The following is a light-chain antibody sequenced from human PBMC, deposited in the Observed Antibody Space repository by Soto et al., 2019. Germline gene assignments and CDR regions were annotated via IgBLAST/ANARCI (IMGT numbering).Light chain of an antibody. CDR1: AYDIGISY. Sequence: QSVLTQPPSVSAAPGQSVTISCSGSAYDIGISYVSWYQHLPGAAPKLVIYDTNKRPSGIPDRFSGSKSGTSATLGITGLQTGDEADYYCATWDSGLSKLLFGGGTKLTVL. V-gene: IGLV1-51*01. J-gene: IGLJ2*01. CDR3: ATWDSGLSKLL. CDR2: DTN.